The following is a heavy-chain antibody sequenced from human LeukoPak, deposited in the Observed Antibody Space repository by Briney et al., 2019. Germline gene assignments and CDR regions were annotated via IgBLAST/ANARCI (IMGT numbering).Heavy chain of an antibody. CDR2: IKQDGSEK. CDR1: GFTFSSYW. D-gene: IGHD3-3*01. J-gene: IGHJ4*02. V-gene: IGHV3-7*01. CDR3: ARDPYYDFWSGYPDQFDY. Sequence: GGSLRLSCAASGFTFSSYWMSWVRQAPGKGLEWVANIKQDGSEKYYVDSVKGRFTISRDNAKNSLYLQMNSLRAEDTAVYYCARDPYYDFWSGYPDQFDYWGQGTLVTVSS.